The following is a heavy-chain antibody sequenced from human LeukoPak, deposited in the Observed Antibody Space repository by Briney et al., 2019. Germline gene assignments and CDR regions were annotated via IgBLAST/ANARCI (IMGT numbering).Heavy chain of an antibody. Sequence: PSETLSLTCTVSGGSISSYYWSWIRQPPGKGLEWCGYIYYSGSTNYNPSLKSRVTISVDTSKNQFSLKLSSVTAADTAVYYCARHALSSSWSPYFDYWGQGTLVTVSS. J-gene: IGHJ4*02. CDR1: GGSISSYY. D-gene: IGHD6-13*01. CDR3: ARHALSSSWSPYFDY. V-gene: IGHV4-59*08. CDR2: IYYSGST.